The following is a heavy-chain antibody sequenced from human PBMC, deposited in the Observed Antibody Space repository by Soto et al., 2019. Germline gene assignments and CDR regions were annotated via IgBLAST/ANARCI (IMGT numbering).Heavy chain of an antibody. CDR3: AVPGRGDFDY. Sequence: SETLSLTCAVSGASIGTNNWWSWVRQPPGKGLEWIGEVYHSGTTNCNASLKSRVTISIDKSKNQLYLTLTSMTAADTALYYCAVPGRGDFDYWSQGTLVTVPS. CDR1: GASIGTNNW. V-gene: IGHV4-4*02. J-gene: IGHJ4*02. CDR2: VYHSGTT. D-gene: IGHD5-12*01.